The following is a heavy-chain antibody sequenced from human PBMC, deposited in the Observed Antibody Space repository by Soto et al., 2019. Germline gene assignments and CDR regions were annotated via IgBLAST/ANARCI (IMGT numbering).Heavy chain of an antibody. CDR2: ISSSSSYI. CDR1: GFTFSSYS. D-gene: IGHD7-27*01. CDR3: ARGSGVKGIQPHPGFDS. J-gene: IGHJ4*02. V-gene: IGHV3-21*01. Sequence: GGSLRLSCAASGFTFSSYSMNWVRQAPGKGLEWVSSISSSSSYIYYADSVKGRFTISRDNAKNSLYLQMNSLRAEDTAVYYCARGSGVKGIQPHPGFDSWGQGTLVTVSS.